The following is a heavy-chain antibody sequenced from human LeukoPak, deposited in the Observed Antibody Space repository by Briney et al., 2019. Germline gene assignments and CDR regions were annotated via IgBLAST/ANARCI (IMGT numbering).Heavy chain of an antibody. V-gene: IGHV3-23*01. J-gene: IGHJ4*02. CDR1: EFILSSYA. CDR3: AKAIDNGVYYFERGADF. Sequence: PGGSLRLSCEASEFILSSYAMSWVRQAPGKGLEWVSSISGNGAHPYYADSVRGRFTISRDFPRNAVYLQMSSLRVEDTAEYFCAKAIDNGVYYFERGADFWGQGTMVTVSS. CDR2: ISGNGAHP. D-gene: IGHD3-22*01.